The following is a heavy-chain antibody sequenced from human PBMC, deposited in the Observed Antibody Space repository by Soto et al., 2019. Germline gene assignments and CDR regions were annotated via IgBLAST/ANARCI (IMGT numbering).Heavy chain of an antibody. J-gene: IGHJ5*02. V-gene: IGHV1-8*01. CDR2: MTPNSGNT. CDR3: ARNPYESGLFDP. D-gene: IGHD3-22*01. Sequence: QVQLVQSGAEVKKPGASVKVSCKTSGYTFVNYDINWVRQAPGQGLEWMGWMTPNSGNTGYAQKFEGRLTLTRDTSSGTAYMELSSLTSEDTAVYYCARNPYESGLFDPWGQGTLVIVSS. CDR1: GYTFVNYD.